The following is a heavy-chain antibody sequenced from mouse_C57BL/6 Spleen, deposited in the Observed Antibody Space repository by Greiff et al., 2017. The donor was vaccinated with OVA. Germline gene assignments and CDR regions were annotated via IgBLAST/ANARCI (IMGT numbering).Heavy chain of an antibody. CDR1: GYTFTSYW. V-gene: IGHV1-50*01. CDR3: ARRTDWDGYYYAMDY. J-gene: IGHJ4*01. CDR2: IDPSDSYT. D-gene: IGHD4-1*01. Sequence: QVQLQQPGAELVKPGASVKLSCKASGYTFTSYWMQWVKQRPGQGLEWIGEIDPSDSYTNYNQKFKGKATLTVDTSSSTAYMQLSSLTSKDAAVYYCARRTDWDGYYYAMDYWGQGTSVTVSS.